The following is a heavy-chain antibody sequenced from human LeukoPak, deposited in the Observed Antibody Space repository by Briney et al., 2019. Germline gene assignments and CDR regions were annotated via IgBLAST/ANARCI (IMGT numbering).Heavy chain of an antibody. CDR3: AGDFDY. J-gene: IGHJ4*02. CDR2: TRSDGDIK. Sequence: GGSLKLSCAASGFTFSDFDIHWVRQAPGKGLEWVAVTRSDGDIKYYADSVKGRSTISRDNSKNMLYLQMNSLRAEDTAVYYCAGDFDYWGQGALVTVSS. V-gene: IGHV3-30*02. CDR1: GFTFSDFD.